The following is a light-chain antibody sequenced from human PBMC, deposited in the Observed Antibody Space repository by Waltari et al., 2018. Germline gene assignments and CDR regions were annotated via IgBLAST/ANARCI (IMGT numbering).Light chain of an antibody. CDR2: VVS. CDR3: CSYAGSSTL. CDR1: RSDVGGYTY. V-gene: IGLV2-23*02. Sequence: QSALTQPASVSGSPGQSITISCTGTRSDVGGYTYVSWYQQHPGNAPKLMIYVVSKRPLGVSIRFSVSKSGNTAFLTISGLQAEDEADYYCCSYAGSSTLFGGGTKLTVL. J-gene: IGLJ2*01.